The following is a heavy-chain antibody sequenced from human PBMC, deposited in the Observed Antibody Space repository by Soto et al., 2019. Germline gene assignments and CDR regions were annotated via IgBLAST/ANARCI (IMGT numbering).Heavy chain of an antibody. Sequence: PSETLSLTCTFSGGSISTYYLNWIRQPPWKGLEWIGQINYSGSTNYNDSLNSRVTISLDPPKNQFSLKLSSVTAADTAVYYCARKIFGLEKGRLTWFDPWGQGTLVTVSS. CDR3: ARKIFGLEKGRLTWFDP. J-gene: IGHJ5*02. D-gene: IGHD3-3*01. CDR2: INYSGST. CDR1: GGSISTYY. V-gene: IGHV4-59*01.